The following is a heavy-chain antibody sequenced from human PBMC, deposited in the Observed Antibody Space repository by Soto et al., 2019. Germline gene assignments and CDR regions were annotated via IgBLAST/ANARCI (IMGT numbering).Heavy chain of an antibody. D-gene: IGHD4-4*01. V-gene: IGHV3-23*01. Sequence: PXGSLRVSCPASGFTFSSYAMSWVRQAPGKGLEWVSAISGSGGSTYYADSVKGRFTISRDNSKNTLYLQMNSLRAEDTAVYYCAKSGYSNYVLWFDPWGQGTLVTVPS. CDR1: GFTFSSYA. CDR3: AKSGYSNYVLWFDP. CDR2: ISGSGGST. J-gene: IGHJ5*02.